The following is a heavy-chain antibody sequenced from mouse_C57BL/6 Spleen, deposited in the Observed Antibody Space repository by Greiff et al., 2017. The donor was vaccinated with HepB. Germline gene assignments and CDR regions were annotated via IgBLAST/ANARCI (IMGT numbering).Heavy chain of an antibody. J-gene: IGHJ3*01. CDR1: GYTFTSYW. CDR3: ARGGNYYGSSYGFAY. V-gene: IGHV1-52*01. CDR2: IDPSDSET. D-gene: IGHD1-1*01. Sequence: VHLQQPGAELVRPGSSVKLSCKASGYTFTSYWMHWVKQRPIQGLEWIGNIDPSDSETHYNQKFKDKATLTVDKSSSTAYMQLSSLTSEDSAVYYCARGGNYYGSSYGFAYWGQGTLVTVSA.